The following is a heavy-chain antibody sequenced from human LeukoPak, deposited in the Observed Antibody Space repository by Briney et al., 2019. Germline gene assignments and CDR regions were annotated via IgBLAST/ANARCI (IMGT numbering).Heavy chain of an antibody. D-gene: IGHD2-8*01. V-gene: IGHV3-13*01. CDR1: GFTFSSYW. CDR2: IGTTDNT. J-gene: IGHJ5*02. CDR3: ARVPTNSWYNWFDP. Sequence: GGSLRLSCAASGFTFSSYWMHWVRQAPGKGLVWVSAIGTTDNTYYIDSVKGRFTISRENAKNSLYLQMNSLRAEDTAIYYCARVPTNSWYNWFDPWGQGTLVTVSS.